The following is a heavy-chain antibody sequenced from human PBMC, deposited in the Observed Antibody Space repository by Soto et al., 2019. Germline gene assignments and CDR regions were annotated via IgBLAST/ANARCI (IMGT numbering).Heavy chain of an antibody. CDR1: GFTFSSYG. CDR3: ARDRMEYQLLWGYYYYGMDV. CDR2: IWYDGSNK. J-gene: IGHJ6*02. Sequence: QVQLVESGGGVVQPGRSLRLSCAASGFTFSSYGMHWVRQAPGKGLEWVAVIWYDGSNKYYADSVKGRFTISRDNSKNTLYLQMNSLRAEDTAVYHCARDRMEYQLLWGYYYYGMDVWGQGTTVTVSS. V-gene: IGHV3-33*01. D-gene: IGHD2-2*01.